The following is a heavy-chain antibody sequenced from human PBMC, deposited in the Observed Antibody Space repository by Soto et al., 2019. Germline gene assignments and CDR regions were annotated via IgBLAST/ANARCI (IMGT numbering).Heavy chain of an antibody. CDR3: ARVAGALVHPFDP. J-gene: IGHJ5*02. Sequence: QVQLVQSGGEVKKPGASVKVSCKASGCTFTSYGISWVRQAPGQGLEWMGRISAYKGNTNYAQKLQGRGTMTTDASTGTAYIELRSLRSEDTAVNYWARVAGALVHPFDPWGQGTLVTVSS. CDR2: ISAYKGNT. D-gene: IGHD1-26*01. CDR1: GCTFTSYG. V-gene: IGHV1-18*01.